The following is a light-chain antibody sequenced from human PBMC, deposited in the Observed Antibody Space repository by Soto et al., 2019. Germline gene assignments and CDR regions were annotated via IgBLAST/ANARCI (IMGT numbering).Light chain of an antibody. CDR2: AAS. J-gene: IGKJ5*01. CDR3: QKYSRAPPIT. Sequence: DIQMTQSPSSLSASVGDRVTITCRASQGISNNLAWFQQKPGKFPKLLIYAASTLQSGVPSRFSGSRSGTDFTLTISSLQPEDVATYYCQKYSRAPPITFGQGTRLDIK. CDR1: QGISNN. V-gene: IGKV1-27*01.